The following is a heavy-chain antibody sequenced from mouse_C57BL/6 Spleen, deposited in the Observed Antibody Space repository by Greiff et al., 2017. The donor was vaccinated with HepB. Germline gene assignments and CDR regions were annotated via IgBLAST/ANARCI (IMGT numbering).Heavy chain of an antibody. Sequence: VMLVESGPGILQPSQTLSLTCSFSGFSLSTFGMGVGWIRQPSGKGLEWLAHIWWDDDKYYNPALKSRLTISKDTSKNQVFLKIANVDTADTATYYCARIALYYGSSYWYFDVWGTGTTVTVSS. V-gene: IGHV8-8*01. J-gene: IGHJ1*03. D-gene: IGHD1-1*01. CDR1: GFSLSTFGMG. CDR2: IWWDDDK. CDR3: ARIALYYGSSYWYFDV.